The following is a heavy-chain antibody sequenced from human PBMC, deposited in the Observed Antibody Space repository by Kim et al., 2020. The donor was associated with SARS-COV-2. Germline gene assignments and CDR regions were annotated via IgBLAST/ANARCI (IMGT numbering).Heavy chain of an antibody. J-gene: IGHJ6*02. CDR1: GGSISSYY. CDR3: ARGRGYGDYVMFGGMDV. D-gene: IGHD4-17*01. Sequence: SETLSLTCTVSGGSISSYYWSWIRQPPGKGLEWIGYIYYSGSTNYNPSLKSRVTISVDTSKNQFSLKLSSVTAADTAVYYCARGRGYGDYVMFGGMDVWGQGTTVTVSS. V-gene: IGHV4-59*01. CDR2: IYYSGST.